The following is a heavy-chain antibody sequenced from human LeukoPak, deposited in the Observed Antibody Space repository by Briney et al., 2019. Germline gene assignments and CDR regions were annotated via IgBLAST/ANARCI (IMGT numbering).Heavy chain of an antibody. CDR3: ARHSYGLRCSDWLKGGYFDY. J-gene: IGHJ4*02. D-gene: IGHD3-9*01. Sequence: SETLSLTCTVSGGSISSYYWSWIRQPPGKGLEWIGEINHSGSTNYNPSLKSRVTISVDTSKNQFSLKLSSVTAADTAVYYCARHSYGLRCSDWLKGGYFDYWGQGTLVTVSS. CDR1: GGSISSYY. V-gene: IGHV4-34*01. CDR2: INHSGST.